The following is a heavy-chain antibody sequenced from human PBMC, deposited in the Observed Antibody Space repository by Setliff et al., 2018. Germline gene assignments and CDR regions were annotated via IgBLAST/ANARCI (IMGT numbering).Heavy chain of an antibody. CDR2: INHSGSA. D-gene: IGHD2-21*01. CDR3: ARVPKVWVKGNFYSYYMDV. J-gene: IGHJ6*03. Sequence: SETLSLTCAVYGGSFSAYYWSWIRQPPGKGLEWIGEINHSGSANYNPSRKSRVIISVDTSKNQVSLELSAVTAADTAVYYCARVPKVWVKGNFYSYYMDVWGKGTSVTVSS. CDR1: GGSFSAYY. V-gene: IGHV4-34*01.